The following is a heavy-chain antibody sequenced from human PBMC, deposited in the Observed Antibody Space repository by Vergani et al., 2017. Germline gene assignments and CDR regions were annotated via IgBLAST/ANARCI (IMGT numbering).Heavy chain of an antibody. D-gene: IGHD2-15*01. CDR1: GGSISSYY. CDR3: ARAYCSGGSCYSRRYFDY. Sequence: QVQLQESGPGLVKPSETLSLTCTVSGGSISSYYWSWIRQPPGKGLEWIGYTYYSGSTNYNPSLKSRVTLSVDTAKSQFSLYLGSVTAADTAVYYCARAYCSGGSCYSRRYFDYWGQGTLVTVSS. V-gene: IGHV4-59*01. CDR2: TYYSGST. J-gene: IGHJ4*02.